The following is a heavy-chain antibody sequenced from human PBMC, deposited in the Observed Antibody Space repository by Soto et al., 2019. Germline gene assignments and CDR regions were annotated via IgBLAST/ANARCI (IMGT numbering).Heavy chain of an antibody. D-gene: IGHD5-18*01. Sequence: PGGSLRLSCAASGFTFSSYSMNWVRQAPGKGLEWVSSISSSSSYIYYADSVKGRFTISRDNAKNSLYLQMNSLRAEDTAVYYCARSGYSYGYGESDYWGQGTLVTVSS. J-gene: IGHJ4*02. V-gene: IGHV3-21*01. CDR1: GFTFSSYS. CDR2: ISSSSSYI. CDR3: ARSGYSYGYGESDY.